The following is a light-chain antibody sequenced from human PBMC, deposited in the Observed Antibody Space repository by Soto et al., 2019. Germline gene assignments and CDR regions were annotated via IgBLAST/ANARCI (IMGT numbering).Light chain of an antibody. J-gene: IGLJ1*01. CDR2: ELS. CDR3: SSYSISTAYL. CDR1: SSDGGGYDY. Sequence: QSVLTQPASVSGSPGQSITISCTGTSSDGGGYDYVSRYQLHPGKAPKLMAFELSNQPSRVSTRFSGSKSGNTASLTISGLQAEDEADYFCSSYSISTAYLFGTGTNVTVL. V-gene: IGLV2-14*01.